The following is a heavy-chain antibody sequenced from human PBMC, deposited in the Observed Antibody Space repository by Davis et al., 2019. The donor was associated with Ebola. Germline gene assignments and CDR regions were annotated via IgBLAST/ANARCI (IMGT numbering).Heavy chain of an antibody. CDR2: ISASAGST. Sequence: GESLKISCVASGFAISSKYLTWVRQAPGKGLEWVSVISASAGSTFYADSVKGRFTISRDNSKNTLYLQMNSLRGEDTAIYYCAKDLGTSGIVDYWGQGTLVTVS. CDR3: AKDLGTSGIVDY. J-gene: IGHJ4*02. V-gene: IGHV3-23*01. CDR1: GFAISSKY. D-gene: IGHD1-1*01.